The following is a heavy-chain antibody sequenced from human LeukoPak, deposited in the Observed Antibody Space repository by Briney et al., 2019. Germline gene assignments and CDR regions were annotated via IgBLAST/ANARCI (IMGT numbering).Heavy chain of an antibody. Sequence: TGGSLRLSCAASGFTFSNYAMSWVRQTPDKGLEWVSAISGSGGSTYYAASVKGRFTISRDNSRDTLYLQMNSLRAEDTAVYYCARVDTVMAYYFDLWGQGTLVTVSS. V-gene: IGHV3-23*01. J-gene: IGHJ4*02. CDR1: GFTFSNYA. CDR3: ARVDTVMAYYFDL. CDR2: ISGSGGST. D-gene: IGHD5-18*01.